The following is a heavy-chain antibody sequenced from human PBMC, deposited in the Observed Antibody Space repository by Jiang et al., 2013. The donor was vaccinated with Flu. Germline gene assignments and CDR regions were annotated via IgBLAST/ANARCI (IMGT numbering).Heavy chain of an antibody. J-gene: IGHJ4*02. CDR1: GFTFSSHT. CDR3: ARDSRITAVAFDY. V-gene: IGHV3-30*04. CDR2: ISYDGGNK. Sequence: VQLLESGGGVVQPGMSLRLSCLASGFTFSSHTVHWVRQAPGKGLEWVAVISYDGGNKFYADSVKGRFTISRDNSKNTLYLQMNSLRVEDTAIYYCARDSRITAVAFDYWGQGTLVTVSS. D-gene: IGHD6-19*01.